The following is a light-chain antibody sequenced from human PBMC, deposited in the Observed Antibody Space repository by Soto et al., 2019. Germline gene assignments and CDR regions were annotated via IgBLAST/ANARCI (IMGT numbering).Light chain of an antibody. Sequence: EIVMTQSPATLSVSPGERATLSCRASQNINGNLAWYQQKPGQAPRLLIYNAATRATGIPARFSASGAGTDFTLTISRLEPEDSAVYYCQQRYNSLTFGGGTKVDIK. CDR2: NAA. CDR3: QQRYNSLT. CDR1: QNINGN. J-gene: IGKJ4*01. V-gene: IGKV3-15*01.